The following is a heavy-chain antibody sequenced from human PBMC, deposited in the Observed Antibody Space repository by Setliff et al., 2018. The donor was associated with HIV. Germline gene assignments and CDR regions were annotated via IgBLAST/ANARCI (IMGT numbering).Heavy chain of an antibody. Sequence: LRLSCAASGMTFDSHEMYWVRQAPGKGLEWVSYISRDGDVIYYADSVKGRFTISRDNAKNSLYLQMKSLRVEDTAVYYCARDLGYFYGKRGANGMDLWGQGTTVTVSS. V-gene: IGHV3-48*03. CDR2: ISRDGDVI. CDR3: ARDLGYFYGKRGANGMDL. CDR1: GMTFDSHE. D-gene: IGHD3-9*01. J-gene: IGHJ6*02.